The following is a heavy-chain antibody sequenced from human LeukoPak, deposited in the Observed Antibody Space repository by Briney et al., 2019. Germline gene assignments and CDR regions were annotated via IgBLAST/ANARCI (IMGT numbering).Heavy chain of an antibody. CDR2: ISYDGSNK. Sequence: PGGSLRLSCAASGFTFSSYAMPWVRQAPGKGLEWVAVISYDGSNKYYADSVKGRFTISRDNSKNTLYLQMNSLRAEDTAVYYCARDRDYYDDSGYLTFDYWGQGTLVTVSS. D-gene: IGHD3-22*01. J-gene: IGHJ4*02. CDR1: GFTFSSYA. V-gene: IGHV3-30-3*01. CDR3: ARDRDYYDDSGYLTFDY.